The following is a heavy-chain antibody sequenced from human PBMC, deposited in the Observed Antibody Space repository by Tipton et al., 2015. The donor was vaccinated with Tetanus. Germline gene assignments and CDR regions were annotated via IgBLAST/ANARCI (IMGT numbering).Heavy chain of an antibody. V-gene: IGHV4-59*04. CDR2: VFDSGTS. D-gene: IGHD2-2*01. CDR3: AEGRRFCSSDSCHEYYFDS. J-gene: IGHJ4*02. Sequence: TLSLTCTVSGGSISTYYWNWIRQSPGKGLEWIGSVFDSGTSYYNPSLKSRVTISVDTSKNHFSLRLSSVTAAETAVYYCAEGRRFCSSDSCHEYYFDSWGRGTLVTVSS. CDR1: GGSISTYY.